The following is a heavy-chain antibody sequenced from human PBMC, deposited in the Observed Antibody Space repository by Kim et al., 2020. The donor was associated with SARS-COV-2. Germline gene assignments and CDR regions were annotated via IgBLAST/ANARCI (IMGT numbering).Heavy chain of an antibody. CDR1: GFTFSSYG. J-gene: IGHJ6*02. CDR2: IWYDGSNK. Sequence: GGSLRLSCAASGFTFSSYGMHWVRQAPGKGLEWVAVIWYDGSNKYYADSVKGRFTISRDNSKNTLYLQMNSLRAEDTAVYYCARDPRVTAIPLYYYYGMDVWGQGTTVTVS. D-gene: IGHD2-21*02. V-gene: IGHV3-33*01. CDR3: ARDPRVTAIPLYYYYGMDV.